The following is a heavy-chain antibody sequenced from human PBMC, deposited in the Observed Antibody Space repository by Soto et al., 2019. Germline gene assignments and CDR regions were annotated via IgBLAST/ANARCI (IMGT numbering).Heavy chain of an antibody. J-gene: IGHJ4*02. CDR2: INPDTGST. Sequence: QVQLVQSGAEVKKPGSAVKVFCKPTGYTCHRCYIHWMRQAPGQGLEWLGRINPDTGSTTYAQKLQDTVTMTRDTSTSTVWMEVSSLRSDDTAVYYFARGKYSSSSYAPPNSWGQGTLVTVSS. V-gene: IGHV1-46*02. CDR1: GYTCHRCY. CDR3: ARGKYSSSSYAPPNS. D-gene: IGHD6-6*01.